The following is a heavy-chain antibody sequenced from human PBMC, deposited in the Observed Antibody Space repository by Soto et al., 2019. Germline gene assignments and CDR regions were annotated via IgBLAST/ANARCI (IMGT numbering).Heavy chain of an antibody. V-gene: IGHV3-23*01. Sequence: GGSLRLSCAASGFTFSSYAMSWVRQAPGKGLEWVSAISGSGGSTYYADSVKGRFTISRDNSKNTLYLQMNSLRAEDTAVYYCANYAGSGSYPLPHFDYWGQGTLVTVSS. CDR2: ISGSGGST. CDR1: GFTFSSYA. CDR3: ANYAGSGSYPLPHFDY. J-gene: IGHJ4*02. D-gene: IGHD3-10*01.